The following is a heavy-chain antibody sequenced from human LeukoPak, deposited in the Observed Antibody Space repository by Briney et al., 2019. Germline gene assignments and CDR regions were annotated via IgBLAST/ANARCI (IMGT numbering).Heavy chain of an antibody. CDR1: GGTFSSYA. J-gene: IGHJ4*02. CDR2: IIPILGIA. D-gene: IGHD5/OR15-5a*01. V-gene: IGHV1-69*04. CDR3: ARDWSSTDEAFDY. Sequence: SVKVSCKASGGTFSSYAISWVRQAPGQGLEWMGRIIPILGIANYAQKFQGRVTITADKSTSTAYMELSSLRSEDTAVYYCARDWSSTDEAFDYWGQGTLVTVSS.